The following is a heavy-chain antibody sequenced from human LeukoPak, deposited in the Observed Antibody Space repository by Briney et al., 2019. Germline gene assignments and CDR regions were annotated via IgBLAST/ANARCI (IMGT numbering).Heavy chain of an antibody. V-gene: IGHV1-2*02. J-gene: IGHJ5*02. Sequence: ASVKISCKASGYTFTGYYMHWVRQAPGQGLEWMGWINPNSGGTNYAQKFQGGVTMTRDTSISTAYMELSRLRSDDTAVYYCARDLGIAVAARFDPWGQGTLVTVSS. D-gene: IGHD6-19*01. CDR1: GYTFTGYY. CDR2: INPNSGGT. CDR3: ARDLGIAVAARFDP.